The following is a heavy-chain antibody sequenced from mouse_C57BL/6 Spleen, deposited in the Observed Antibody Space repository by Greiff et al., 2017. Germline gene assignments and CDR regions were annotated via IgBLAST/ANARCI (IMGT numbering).Heavy chain of an antibody. CDR2: ILPSSGCT. Sequence: QVPLLESGAELMMPGASVKLSCKATGYTFPGYWIEWVKQRPGHGLEWIGEILPSSGCTNYNEKFKGKATFTAATSSNTAYMQLSRLETEDSASYNDARDYGSSYNYWGQGTTLTVSS. J-gene: IGHJ2*01. D-gene: IGHD1-1*01. CDR3: ARDYGSSYNY. CDR1: GYTFPGYW. V-gene: IGHV1-9*01.